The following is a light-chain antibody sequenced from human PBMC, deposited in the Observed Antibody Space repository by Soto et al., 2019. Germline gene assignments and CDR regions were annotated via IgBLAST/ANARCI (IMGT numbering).Light chain of an antibody. CDR2: DVN. Sequence: QSALTQPRSVSGSPGQSVTISCTGTSSDVGTYIFVSWYQQPPGKAPKLLIYDVNKRPSGVPDRFSGSKSGNTASLTISGLQAEDEADYYCSSYAGTYIRYVFGTGTKLTV. V-gene: IGLV2-11*01. CDR3: SSYAGTYIRYV. CDR1: SSDVGTYIF. J-gene: IGLJ1*01.